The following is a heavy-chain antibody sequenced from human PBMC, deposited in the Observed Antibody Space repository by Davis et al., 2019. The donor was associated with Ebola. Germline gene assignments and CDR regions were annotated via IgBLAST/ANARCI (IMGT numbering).Heavy chain of an antibody. Sequence: GGSLRLSCAASAFIVSDKYMSWVRQAPGKGLEWVSVIYRDGRTYYADSVKGRFTISRDNSNNTVFLQMNSVRAEDTADYYCARHVYGDFWFFDLWGRGTHVTVSS. J-gene: IGHJ2*01. D-gene: IGHD4-17*01. CDR3: ARHVYGDFWFFDL. CDR2: IYRDGRT. CDR1: AFIVSDKY. V-gene: IGHV3-53*01.